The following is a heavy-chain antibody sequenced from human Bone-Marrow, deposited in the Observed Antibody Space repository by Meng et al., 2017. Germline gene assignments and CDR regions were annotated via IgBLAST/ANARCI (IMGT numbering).Heavy chain of an antibody. CDR3: ARDSLRSGWYRLYYYYYGMDV. CDR2: ISPYNGNT. V-gene: IGHV1-18*01. CDR1: GYTFTSYG. Sequence: SVKVSCKASGYTFTSYGISWVRQAPGQGLEWMGWISPYNGNTNYAQKLQGRVTMTTDTSTSTAYMELRSLRSDDTAVYYCARDSLRSGWYRLYYYYYGMDVWGQGTTVTVSS. J-gene: IGHJ6*02. D-gene: IGHD6-19*01.